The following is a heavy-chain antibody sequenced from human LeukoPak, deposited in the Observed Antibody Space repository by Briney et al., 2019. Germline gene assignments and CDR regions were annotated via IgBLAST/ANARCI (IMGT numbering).Heavy chain of an antibody. D-gene: IGHD6-19*01. CDR2: IYSGGST. V-gene: IGHV3-53*01. Sequence: PGGFLRLSCAASGFTVSSNYMSWVRQAPGKGLEWVSVIYSGGSTYYADSVKGRFTISRDNSKNTLYLQMNSLRAEDTAVYYCARAAYSSGDAFDIWGQGTMVTVSS. CDR3: ARAAYSSGDAFDI. CDR1: GFTVSSNY. J-gene: IGHJ3*02.